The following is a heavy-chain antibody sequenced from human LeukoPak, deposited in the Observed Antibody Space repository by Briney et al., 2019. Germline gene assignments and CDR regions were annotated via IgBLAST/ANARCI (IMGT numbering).Heavy chain of an antibody. CDR1: GGSISPYH. CDR3: ARDQKVPNNNFRYYYYRDV. CDR2: IYPTGST. Sequence: PETLSLTSTLSGGSISPYHWSWIPQPAQKGVERIGRIYPTGSTNYNLSLKDRVTISIDRSKNEFSLKLSSVTAADTALYYCARDQKVPNNNFRYYYYRDVWGRGTGVSVSS. D-gene: IGHD4-11*01. V-gene: IGHV4-4*07. J-gene: IGHJ6*03.